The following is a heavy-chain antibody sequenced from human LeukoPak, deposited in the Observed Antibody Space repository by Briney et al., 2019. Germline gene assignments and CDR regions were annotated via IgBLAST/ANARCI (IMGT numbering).Heavy chain of an antibody. CDR3: AKDHSQNFDY. J-gene: IGHJ4*02. CDR2: LRRDGSDK. D-gene: IGHD5-18*01. Sequence: PGGSLGLSCAASGFTFSNYGMHWVRQAPGKGLEWVAFLRRDGSDKYYADSVKGRFTISRDNSKNTVYLQMNSLRPEDTAVHYCAKDHSQNFDYWGQGTLVTVSS. V-gene: IGHV3-30*02. CDR1: GFTFSNYG.